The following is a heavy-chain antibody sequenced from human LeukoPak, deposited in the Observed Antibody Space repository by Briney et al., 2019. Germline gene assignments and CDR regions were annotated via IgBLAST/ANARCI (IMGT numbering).Heavy chain of an antibody. J-gene: IGHJ4*02. CDR1: GFTFSSYA. D-gene: IGHD3-3*01. V-gene: IGHV3-30-3*01. CDR3: TTPLYDFWSGYYAGGVEY. Sequence: GGSLRLSCAASGFTFSSYAMHWVRQAPGKGLEWVAVISYDGSNKYYADSVRGRFTISRDNSKNTLHLQMNSLRAEDTAVYYCTTPLYDFWSGYYAGGVEYWGQGTLVTVSS. CDR2: ISYDGSNK.